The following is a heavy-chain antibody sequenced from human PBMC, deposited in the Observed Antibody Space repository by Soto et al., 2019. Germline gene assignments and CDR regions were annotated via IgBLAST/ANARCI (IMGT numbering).Heavy chain of an antibody. CDR1: GFPFGENA. D-gene: IGHD6-19*01. J-gene: IGHJ4*02. CDR2: ISDSGATT. V-gene: IGHV3-23*01. CDR3: AKEDTSSGSLDY. Sequence: QAGGSLRLSCAASGFPFGENAMSWVRQAPGKGLEWVSGISDSGATTYYADSVRGRFTISRDNPKNTLYLQMKSLRAEDSASYYCAKEDTSSGSLDYWGQGALVTVSS.